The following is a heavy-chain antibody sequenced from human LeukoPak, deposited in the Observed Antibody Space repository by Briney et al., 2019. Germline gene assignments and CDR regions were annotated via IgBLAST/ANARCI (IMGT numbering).Heavy chain of an antibody. J-gene: IGHJ4*02. CDR3: AKERGNIYGDYSPGLDY. V-gene: IGHV3-30*18. CDR1: GFTFSSYG. CDR2: ISYDGSNK. D-gene: IGHD4-17*01. Sequence: GGSLRLSCAASGFTFSSYGMHWVRQAPGKGLEWVAVISYDGSNKYYADSVKGRFTISRDNSKNTLYLQMNSLRAEDTAVYYWAKERGNIYGDYSPGLDYWGQGTLVTVSS.